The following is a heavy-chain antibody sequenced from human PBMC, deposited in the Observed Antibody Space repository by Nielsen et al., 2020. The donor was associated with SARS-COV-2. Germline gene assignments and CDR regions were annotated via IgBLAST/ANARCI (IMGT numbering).Heavy chain of an antibody. CDR3: ARIVRRYSGYKSLYYFDY. CDR1: GGSISRSTYY. V-gene: IGHV4-39*07. Sequence: SETLSLTCTVSGGSISRSTYYWGWIRQPTGKGLEWIGNVFYSGSTYYNPSLKSRVTMSVDTSKNQFSLKLSSVTAVDTAVYYCARIVRRYSGYKSLYYFDYWGQGTLVTVSS. D-gene: IGHD5-12*01. J-gene: IGHJ4*02. CDR2: VFYSGST.